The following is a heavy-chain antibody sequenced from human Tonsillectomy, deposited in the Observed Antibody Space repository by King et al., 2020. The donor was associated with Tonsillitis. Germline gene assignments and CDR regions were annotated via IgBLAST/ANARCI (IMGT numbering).Heavy chain of an antibody. CDR3: AGDSSGWYYFDH. J-gene: IGHJ4*02. V-gene: IGHV3-48*03. CDR2: ITISASTL. D-gene: IGHD6-19*01. CDR1: GFTFSSYD. Sequence: QLVQSGGGLVQPGGSLRLACAASGFTFSSYDMIWVRQAPGKGLEWVSYITISASTLYYADSVKGRLTISRDNAKISLYLQMNSLRAQDTAVYYCAGDSSGWYYFDHWGQGTLVTVSS.